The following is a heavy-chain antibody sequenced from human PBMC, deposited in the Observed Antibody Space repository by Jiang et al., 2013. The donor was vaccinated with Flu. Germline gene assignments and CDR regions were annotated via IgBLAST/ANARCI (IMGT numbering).Heavy chain of an antibody. CDR3: ASIGAYDSPFDY. D-gene: IGHD3-22*01. J-gene: IGHJ4*02. Sequence: CKASGYTFTSYAMHWVRQAPGQRLEWMGWINAGNGNTKYSQKFQGRVTITRDTSASTAYMELSSLRSEDTAVYYCASIGAYDSPFDYWGQGTLVTVSS. CDR2: INAGNGNT. CDR1: GYTFTSYA. V-gene: IGHV1-3*01.